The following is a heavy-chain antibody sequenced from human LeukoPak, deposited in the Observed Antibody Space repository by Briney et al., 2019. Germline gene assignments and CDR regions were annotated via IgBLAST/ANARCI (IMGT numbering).Heavy chain of an antibody. CDR2: IKRDGSEK. CDR3: AREGRELAYCSGSTCYSSGPIDS. Sequence: GGSLRLSCAASGFTFSSFWMTWVRQAPGKGLEWVATIKRDGSEKYYVDSVEGRFTISRDNAKNSLYLQMNSLRAEETAVYYCAREGRELAYCSGSTCYSSGPIDSWGQGALVTVSS. V-gene: IGHV3-7*01. D-gene: IGHD2-2*02. CDR1: GFTFSSFW. J-gene: IGHJ4*02.